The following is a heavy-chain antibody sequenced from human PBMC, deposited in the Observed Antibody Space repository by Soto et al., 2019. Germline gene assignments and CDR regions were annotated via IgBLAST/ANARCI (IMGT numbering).Heavy chain of an antibody. Sequence: GGSLSLSCAASGFTFSSYWMSWVRQAPGKGLEWVANIKQDGSEKYYVDSVKGRFTISRDNAKNSLYLQMNSLRAEDTAVYYCARDSPVTIFGVEDYYYYMDVWGKGTTVTVSS. J-gene: IGHJ6*03. V-gene: IGHV3-7*01. D-gene: IGHD3-3*01. CDR1: GFTFSSYW. CDR2: IKQDGSEK. CDR3: ARDSPVTIFGVEDYYYYMDV.